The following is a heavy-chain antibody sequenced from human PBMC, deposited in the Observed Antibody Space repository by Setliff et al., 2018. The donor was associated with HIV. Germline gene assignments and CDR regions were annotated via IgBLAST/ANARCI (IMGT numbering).Heavy chain of an antibody. CDR1: GGSFSGYF. CDR2: INHSGGT. V-gene: IGHV4-34*01. D-gene: IGHD1-26*01. J-gene: IGHJ4*02. Sequence: SETLSLTCAAYGGSFSGYFWNWIRQPPGKGLEWIGEINHSGGTNYNPSLKSRVTISVDTSKNQFSLGLTSVTAADTAVYYCARGGGIYPRGFDSWGQGTLVTVSS. CDR3: ARGGGIYPRGFDS.